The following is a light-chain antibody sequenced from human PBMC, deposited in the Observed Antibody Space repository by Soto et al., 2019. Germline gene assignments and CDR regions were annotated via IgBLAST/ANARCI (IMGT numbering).Light chain of an antibody. J-gene: IGKJ1*01. CDR1: HNISNS. CDR2: DAS. CDR3: QHYNSYSEA. Sequence: QMTQYPSALSAFVGDRVTVTCRASHNISNSLAWFQQKAGKAPKLLIHDASDLENGVPSRFGGTGSGTQFTLTISSLQPDDFATYYCQHYNSYSEAFGQGTKVDIK. V-gene: IGKV1-5*01.